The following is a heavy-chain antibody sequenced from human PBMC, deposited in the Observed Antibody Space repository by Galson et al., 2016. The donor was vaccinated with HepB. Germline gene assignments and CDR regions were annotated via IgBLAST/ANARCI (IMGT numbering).Heavy chain of an antibody. J-gene: IGHJ4*02. Sequence: SETLSLTCKVSGASISGSYWSWIRQSPGRGLEYIGHLNSGGSTQYSPSLKSRVTISVDKSKNQLSLRVTSVTVADAALYYCARMVPYYFDLWGQGTVVAVPS. V-gene: IGHV4-59*01. CDR1: GASISGSY. CDR3: ARMVPYYFDL. D-gene: IGHD3-10*01. CDR2: LNSGGST.